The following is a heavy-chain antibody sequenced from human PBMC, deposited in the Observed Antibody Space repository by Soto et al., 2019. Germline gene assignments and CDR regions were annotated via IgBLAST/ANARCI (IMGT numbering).Heavy chain of an antibody. J-gene: IGHJ6*03. CDR1: GGSISSYY. V-gene: IGHV4-59*01. CDR3: ARKRGYCSGGRCPQYYYYYMDV. Sequence: SETLSLTCTVSGGSISSYYWSWIRQPPGKGLEWIGYIYYSGSTNYNPSLKSRVTISVDTSKNQFSLKLSSVTAADTAVYYCARKRGYCSGGRCPQYYYYYMDVWGKGTTVTVSS. CDR2: IYYSGST. D-gene: IGHD2-15*01.